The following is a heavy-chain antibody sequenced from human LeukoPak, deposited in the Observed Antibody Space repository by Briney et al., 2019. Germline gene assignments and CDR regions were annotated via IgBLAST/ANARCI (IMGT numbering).Heavy chain of an antibody. CDR2: TSDSGSS. CDR3: ARIVRQEGGYLDL. D-gene: IGHD3-16*02. Sequence: PSETLSLTCTVSAGSISAYYWTWIRQPPGKGLEWIGYTSDSGSSNYKSSLKSRVSMSVDTSKRQFSLTLTSGTAADTAVYYCARIVRQEGGYLDLWGRGSLVTVSS. V-gene: IGHV4-59*08. J-gene: IGHJ2*01. CDR1: AGSISAYY.